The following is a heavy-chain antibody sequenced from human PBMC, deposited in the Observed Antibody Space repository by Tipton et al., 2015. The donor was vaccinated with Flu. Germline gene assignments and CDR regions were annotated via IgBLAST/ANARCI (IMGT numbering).Heavy chain of an antibody. V-gene: IGHV4-38-2*01. CDR2: VSHSGST. D-gene: IGHD3-10*01. CDR3: VRLTYYYGSGTSDF. CDR1: GYSIRSAYY. Sequence: TLSLTCSVSGYSIRSAYYWGWVRRPPGKGLEWIGSVSHSGSTYYNPSLKSRVTISIDTFKTQFSLRLSSVTAADTAVYYCVRLTYYYGSGTSDFWGQGTLVTVSS. J-gene: IGHJ4*02.